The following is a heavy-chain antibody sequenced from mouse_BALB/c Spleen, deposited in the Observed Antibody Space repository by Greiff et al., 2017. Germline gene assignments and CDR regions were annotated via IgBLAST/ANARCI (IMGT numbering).Heavy chain of an antibody. CDR1: GYSITSGYY. CDR2: ISYDGSN. J-gene: IGHJ3*01. V-gene: IGHV3-6*02. Sequence: VQLKESGPGLVKPSQSLSLTCSVTGYSITSGYYWNWIRQFPGNKLEWMGYISYDGSNNYNPSLKNRISITRDTSKNQFFLKLNSVTTEDTATYYCARIYDGYYDWFAYWGQGTLVTVSA. CDR3: ARIYDGYYDWFAY. D-gene: IGHD2-3*01.